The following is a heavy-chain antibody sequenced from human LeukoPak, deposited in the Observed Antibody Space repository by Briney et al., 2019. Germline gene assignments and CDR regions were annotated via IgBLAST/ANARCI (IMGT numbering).Heavy chain of an antibody. CDR1: GGSIRSGDYS. D-gene: IGHD4-4*01. Sequence: PSETLSLTCTVSGGSIRSGDYSWHWIRQHPGKGLEWIGYIYYSGSTYYNPSLTSRVTMSVDTSKNQFSLKLSSVTAADTAIYYCARDHTETSSLNFRNYYGMDIWGQGTTVIVSS. CDR3: ARDHTETSSLNFRNYYGMDI. V-gene: IGHV4-31*03. CDR2: IYYSGST. J-gene: IGHJ6*02.